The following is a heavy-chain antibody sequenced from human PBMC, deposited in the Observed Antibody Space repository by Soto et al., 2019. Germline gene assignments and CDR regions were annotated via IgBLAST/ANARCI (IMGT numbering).Heavy chain of an antibody. CDR2: INWNGGST. CDR3: ARVRDFWSGLGYYYYYMDV. V-gene: IGHV3-20*01. Sequence: AGGSLRLSCAASGFTFDDYGMSWVRQAPGKGLEWVSGINWNGGSTGYADSVKGRLTISRDNAKNSLYLQMNSLRAEDTALYHCARVRDFWSGLGYYYYYMDVWGKGTTVTVSS. D-gene: IGHD3-3*01. J-gene: IGHJ6*03. CDR1: GFTFDDYG.